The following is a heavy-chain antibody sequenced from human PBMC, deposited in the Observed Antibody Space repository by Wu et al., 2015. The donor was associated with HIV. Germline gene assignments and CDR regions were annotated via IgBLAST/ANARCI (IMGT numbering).Heavy chain of an antibody. CDR1: GYTFTNYY. CDR3: ARDATPITTEFDY. Sequence: KVSCGTSGYTFTNYYIHWVRQAPGHGLEWMAWINPSGGATIYAEAFEGRVTVTTDTSMKTVYMELESLTSGDTAMYFCARDATPITTEFDYWGQGTLITVSS. J-gene: IGHJ4*02. CDR2: INPSGGAT. D-gene: IGHD4-11*01. V-gene: IGHV1-2*02.